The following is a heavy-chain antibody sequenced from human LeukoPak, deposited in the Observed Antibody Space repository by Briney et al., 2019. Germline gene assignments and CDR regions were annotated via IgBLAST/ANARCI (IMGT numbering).Heavy chain of an antibody. D-gene: IGHD2-2*01. CDR2: IRSKAYGGTT. Sequence: PGRSLRLSCTASGFTFGDYAMSWFRQAPGKGLEWVGFIRSKAYGGTTEYAASVKGRFTISRDDSKSIAYLQMNSLKTEDTAVYYCTRDSPRYCSSTSCHEEEGDYWGQGTLVTVSS. CDR1: GFTFGDYA. V-gene: IGHV3-49*03. CDR3: TRDSPRYCSSTSCHEEEGDY. J-gene: IGHJ4*02.